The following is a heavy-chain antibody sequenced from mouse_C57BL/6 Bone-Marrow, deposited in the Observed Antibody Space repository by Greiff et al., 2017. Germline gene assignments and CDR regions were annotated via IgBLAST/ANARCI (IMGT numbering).Heavy chain of an antibody. J-gene: IGHJ4*01. CDR3: ARYYYGSSKYYYAMDY. Sequence: QVQLQQSGAELVRPGASVKLSCKASGYTFTDYYINWVKQRPGQGLEWIARIYPGSGNTYYNEKFKGKATLTAEKSSSTAYMQLSSLTSEDSAVYCCARYYYGSSKYYYAMDYWGQGTSVTVSS. CDR1: GYTFTDYY. D-gene: IGHD1-1*01. CDR2: IYPGSGNT. V-gene: IGHV1-76*01.